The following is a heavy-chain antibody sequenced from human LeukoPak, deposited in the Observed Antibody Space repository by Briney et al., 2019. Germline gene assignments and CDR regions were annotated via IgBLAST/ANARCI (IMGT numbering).Heavy chain of an antibody. V-gene: IGHV3-30*03. J-gene: IGHJ4*02. Sequence: GGSLRLSCAASGFTFSSYSMHWVRQAPGKGLEWVAVISYDGSNKYYADSVKGRFTISRDNSKNTLYLQMNSLRAEDTAVYYCARRDGYNLFDYWGQGTLVTVSS. CDR3: ARRDGYNLFDY. CDR2: ISYDGSNK. D-gene: IGHD5-24*01. CDR1: GFTFSSYS.